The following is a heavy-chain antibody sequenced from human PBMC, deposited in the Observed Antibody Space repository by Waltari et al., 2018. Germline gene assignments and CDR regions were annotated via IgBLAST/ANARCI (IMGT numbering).Heavy chain of an antibody. CDR2: INHSGNT. V-gene: IGHV4-34*01. J-gene: IGHJ6*03. CDR1: SGYLTGYH. CDR3: ARGHPFTIVSPRYYYYYYMDV. Sequence: QVHLQQWGAGLLKPSETLSLTCGVYSGYLTGYHWNWIRQAPGKGLAWIGDINHSGNTDYNPSLESRVTISADTSKNQFSLHLTSVTAADTAVYYCARGHPFTIVSPRYYYYYYMDVWDKGTAVTVSS. D-gene: IGHD3-9*01.